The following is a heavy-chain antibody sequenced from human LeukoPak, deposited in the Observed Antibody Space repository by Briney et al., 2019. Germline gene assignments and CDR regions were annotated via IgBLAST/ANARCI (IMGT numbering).Heavy chain of an antibody. CDR2: ISYDGSNK. CDR3: AKDDPPYGDYGNFDY. J-gene: IGHJ4*02. Sequence: GGSLRLSCAASGFTFSSYGMHWVRQAPGKGLEGVAVISYDGSNKYYADSVKGRFTISRDNSKNTLYLQMNSLRAEDTAVYYCAKDDPPYGDYGNFDYWGQGTLVTVSS. D-gene: IGHD4-17*01. V-gene: IGHV3-30*18. CDR1: GFTFSSYG.